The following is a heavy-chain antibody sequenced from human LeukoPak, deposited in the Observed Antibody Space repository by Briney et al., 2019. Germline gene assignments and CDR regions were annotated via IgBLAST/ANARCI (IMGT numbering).Heavy chain of an antibody. CDR2: ITWDGGST. D-gene: IGHD2/OR15-2a*01. CDR3: AKDRAARGRGNYFYMDV. CDR1: GFTFDDYA. J-gene: IGHJ6*03. V-gene: IGHV3-43D*03. Sequence: PGGSLRLSCAASGFTFDDYAMHWVRQASGKSLERVSHITWDGGSTHYADSVEGRFTISRDNRENSLYLQMNSLRPEGTALYYCAKDRAARGRGNYFYMDVWGKGTTVTVSS.